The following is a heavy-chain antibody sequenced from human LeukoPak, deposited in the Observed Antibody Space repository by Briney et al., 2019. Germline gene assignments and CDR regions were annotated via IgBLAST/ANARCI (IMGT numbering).Heavy chain of an antibody. D-gene: IGHD3-22*01. CDR1: GFTFSNYA. CDR3: AKSAYYDASGYYREYYFDY. Sequence: TGGSLRLSCAASGFTFSNYAMSWVRQAPGKGLEWVSGISATVGSTYCADSVKGRFTISRDKTKNTLYLQMNSLRAEDTAVYYCAKSAYYDASGYYREYYFDYRGQGTLVTVSS. V-gene: IGHV3-23*01. J-gene: IGHJ4*02. CDR2: ISATVGST.